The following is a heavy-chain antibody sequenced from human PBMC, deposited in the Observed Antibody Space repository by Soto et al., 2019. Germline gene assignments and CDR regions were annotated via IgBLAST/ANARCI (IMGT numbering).Heavy chain of an antibody. V-gene: IGHV3-30*03. CDR1: GFTFSRHG. CDR3: AGGTEAMTSSGWLDQ. J-gene: IGHJ1*01. Sequence: PGGSLRLSCAASGFTFSRHGMHWVRQAPGKGLEWVAVISYDGSNRYYVDSVKGRFTVSRDNSKNTLYLQLNSLTADDTAVYYCAGGTEAMTSSGWLDQWGQGTLVTVSS. D-gene: IGHD6-19*01. CDR2: ISYDGSNR.